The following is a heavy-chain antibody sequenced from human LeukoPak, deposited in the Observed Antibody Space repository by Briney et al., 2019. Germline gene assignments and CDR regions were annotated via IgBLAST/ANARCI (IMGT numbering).Heavy chain of an antibody. D-gene: IGHD3-3*01. CDR3: ARVQGSFTIFGVALSSYFDY. CDR1: GYTFTSYG. CDR2: ISAYNGKT. J-gene: IGHJ4*02. Sequence: ASVKVSCKASGYTFTSYGISWVRQARGQGGEWRGWISAYNGKTKYAQKLQGRVTMPTDTSTSTAYMELRSLRSDDTAVYYCARVQGSFTIFGVALSSYFDYWGQGTLVTVSS. V-gene: IGHV1-18*01.